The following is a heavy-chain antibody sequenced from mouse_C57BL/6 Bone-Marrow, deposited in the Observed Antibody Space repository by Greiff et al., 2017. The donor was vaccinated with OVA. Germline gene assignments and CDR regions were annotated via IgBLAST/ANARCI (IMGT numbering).Heavy chain of an antibody. Sequence: QVQLQQSGAELVRPGTSVKVSCKASGYAFTNYLIEWVKQRPGQGLEWIGVINPGSGGTNYNEKFKGKATLTADKSSSTVYMQLSSLTSEDSAVYFCARWSTTVVDYWGQGTTLTVSS. D-gene: IGHD2-13*01. CDR1: GYAFTNYL. J-gene: IGHJ2*01. CDR2: INPGSGGT. CDR3: ARWSTTVVDY. V-gene: IGHV1-54*01.